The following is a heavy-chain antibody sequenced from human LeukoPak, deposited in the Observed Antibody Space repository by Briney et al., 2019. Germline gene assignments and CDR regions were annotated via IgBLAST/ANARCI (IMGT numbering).Heavy chain of an antibody. V-gene: IGHV1-8*01. Sequence: GASVKVSCKASGYTFTNYEINWVRQATGQGLEWMGWMNPNSGNTAHAQKFQGRITMTRNTSIGTAYMELSSLRSEDTAVYYCARGIAITWPGRAHYWGQGTLVTVSS. D-gene: IGHD2-15*01. CDR2: MNPNSGNT. J-gene: IGHJ4*02. CDR3: ARGIAITWPGRAHY. CDR1: GYTFTNYE.